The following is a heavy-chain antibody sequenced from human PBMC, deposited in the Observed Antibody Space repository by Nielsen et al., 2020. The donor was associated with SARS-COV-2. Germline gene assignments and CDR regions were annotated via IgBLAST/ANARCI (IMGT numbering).Heavy chain of an antibody. CDR2: IKQDGSEK. V-gene: IGHV3-7*05. J-gene: IGHJ4*02. CDR3: AIAVNSRY. D-gene: IGHD1-7*01. Sequence: GESLKISCAASGFTFSSYWMSWVRQAPGKGLECVANIKQDGSEKYYVDSVKGRFTISRDNAKNSLYLQMNSLRAEDTAVYYCAIAVNSRYWGQGTLVTVSS. CDR1: GFTFSSYW.